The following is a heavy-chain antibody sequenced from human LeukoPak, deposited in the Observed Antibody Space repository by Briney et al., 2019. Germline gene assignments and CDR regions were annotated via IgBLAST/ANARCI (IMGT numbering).Heavy chain of an antibody. CDR2: ISYDGSNK. V-gene: IGHV3-30*03. CDR3: ARDKGFGELSITYFDY. D-gene: IGHD3-10*01. J-gene: IGHJ4*02. Sequence: PGGSLRLSCAASGFIFSSYGMHWVRQAPGKGLEWVAVISYDGSNKYYADSVKGRFTISRDNSKNTLYLQMNSLRAEDTAVYYCARDKGFGELSITYFDYWGQGTLVTVSS. CDR1: GFIFSSYG.